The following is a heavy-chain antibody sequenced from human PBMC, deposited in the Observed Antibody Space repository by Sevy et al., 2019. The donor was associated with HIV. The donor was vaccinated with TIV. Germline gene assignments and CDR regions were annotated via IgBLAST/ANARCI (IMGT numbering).Heavy chain of an antibody. CDR2: INHRGAT. D-gene: IGHD6-13*01. J-gene: IGHJ4*02. CDR3: ARAAIAAPGAPFDD. Sequence: SETLSLTCAVYGGSFSGDFWSWIRQPPGKGPEWIGEINHRGATSYNSLFKSRVSISIDTSRKQFSLKLTSVTAADTAVYYCARAAIAAPGAPFDDWGQGTLVTASS. V-gene: IGHV4-34*01. CDR1: GGSFSGDF.